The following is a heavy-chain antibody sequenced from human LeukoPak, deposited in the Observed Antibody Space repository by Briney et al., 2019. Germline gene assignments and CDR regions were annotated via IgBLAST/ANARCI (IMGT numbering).Heavy chain of an antibody. CDR2: IWYDGSNK. Sequence: GRSLRLSCAASGFXFSSYGIHWVRQAPGKGLEWVAVIWYDGSNKYYADSVKGRFTISRDNSKNTLYLQMNSLRAEDTAVYYCARDKPPPYYYDSSGIFDYWGQRTLVTVSS. J-gene: IGHJ4*02. D-gene: IGHD3-22*01. V-gene: IGHV3-33*01. CDR1: GFXFSSYG. CDR3: ARDKPPPYYYDSSGIFDY.